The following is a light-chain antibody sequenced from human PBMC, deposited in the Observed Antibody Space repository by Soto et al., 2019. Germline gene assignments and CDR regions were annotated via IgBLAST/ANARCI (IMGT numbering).Light chain of an antibody. J-gene: IGKJ2*01. Sequence: DIQMTQSASTLSASVGDRVTITCRASQSMSSWLAWYQQKPGKAPKLLIYKASSLESGVPSRFSGSGSGTEFTLTIISLQPDDFATYYCQQYNSYWYTFGQGTKLEIK. V-gene: IGKV1-5*03. CDR3: QQYNSYWYT. CDR1: QSMSSW. CDR2: KAS.